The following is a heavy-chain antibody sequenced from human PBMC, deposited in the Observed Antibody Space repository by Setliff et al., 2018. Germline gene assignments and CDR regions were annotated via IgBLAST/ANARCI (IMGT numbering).Heavy chain of an antibody. V-gene: IGHV4-30-4*08. CDR3: ARESRYYYDNLGTLDY. J-gene: IGHJ4*02. D-gene: IGHD3-22*01. CDR2: IYSSGST. Sequence: PSETLSLTCTVSGGSISSGDYYWSWIRQPPGKGLEWIGYIYSSGSTYYNPSLKSRVSISVDTSKNQFSLKLSSVTTADTAVYYCARESRYYYDNLGTLDYWGQGTLVTVSS. CDR1: GGSISSGDYY.